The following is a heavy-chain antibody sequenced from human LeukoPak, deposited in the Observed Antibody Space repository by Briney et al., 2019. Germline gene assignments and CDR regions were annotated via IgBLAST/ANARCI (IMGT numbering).Heavy chain of an antibody. J-gene: IGHJ4*02. CDR1: GYSISSGYY. Sequence: PSETLSLTCTVSGYSISSGYYWGWIRQPPGIGLEWIGNIYHSGSTYYNPSLKSRVTISVDTSKNQFSLKLSSVTAADTAVYYCARQLRYFEAPDYWGQGTLVTVSS. CDR2: IYHSGST. D-gene: IGHD3-9*01. CDR3: ARQLRYFEAPDY. V-gene: IGHV4-38-2*02.